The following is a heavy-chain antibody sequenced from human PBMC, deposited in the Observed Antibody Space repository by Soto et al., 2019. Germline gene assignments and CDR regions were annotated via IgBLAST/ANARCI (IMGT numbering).Heavy chain of an antibody. CDR2: ISYDETNK. D-gene: IGHD3-3*01. J-gene: IGHJ4*02. Sequence: PGGSLRLSCAASEFTFSTYPLHWVRQAPGKGLEWVAVISYDETNKYYADSVKGRFTISGDNSKNTLYLQMNSLRADDTAVYYCARGASDFWGGSPKIHYFDYGGQGTLVTVSS. CDR3: ARGASDFWGGSPKIHYFDY. V-gene: IGHV3-30-3*01. CDR1: EFTFSTYP.